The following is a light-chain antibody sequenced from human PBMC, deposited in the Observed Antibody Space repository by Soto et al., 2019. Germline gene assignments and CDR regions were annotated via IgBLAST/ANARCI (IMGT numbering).Light chain of an antibody. Sequence: QSVLTQPASVSGSPGQSITISCTGTSSDVGAYNYVSWYQQHPGRAPQLIIYHVSNRPSGVSNRFSGSKSDNTASLAISGLQAEDEADYYCSSFTSSSSDVFGPGTKVTVL. CDR3: SSFTSSSSDV. V-gene: IGLV2-14*03. CDR1: SSDVGAYNY. CDR2: HVS. J-gene: IGLJ1*01.